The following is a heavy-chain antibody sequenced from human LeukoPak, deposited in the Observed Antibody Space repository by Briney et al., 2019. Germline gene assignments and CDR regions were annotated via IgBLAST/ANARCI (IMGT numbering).Heavy chain of an antibody. CDR2: INHSGST. D-gene: IGHD6-13*01. CDR3: ARVSSSWRNWFDP. Sequence: SETLSLTCAVYGGSFSGYYWSWIRQPPGKGLEWIGEINHSGSTNYNPSLKSRVTISVDTSKNQFSLKLSSVTAADTAVYYCARVSSSWRNWFDPWGQGTLVTVSS. V-gene: IGHV4-34*01. J-gene: IGHJ5*02. CDR1: GGSFSGYY.